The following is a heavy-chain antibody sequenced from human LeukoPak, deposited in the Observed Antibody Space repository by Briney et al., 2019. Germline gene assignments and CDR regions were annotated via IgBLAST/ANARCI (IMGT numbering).Heavy chain of an antibody. V-gene: IGHV4-39*01. Sequence: PSETLSLTCTVSGGSISSSSYYWGWIRQPPWKGLEWIGSIYYSGSTYYNPSLKSRVTISVDTSKNQFSLKLSSVTAADTAVYYCASTLKGIAAAGTDAFDIWGQGTMVTVSS. CDR3: ASTLKGIAAAGTDAFDI. CDR1: GGSISSSSYY. CDR2: IYYSGST. D-gene: IGHD6-13*01. J-gene: IGHJ3*02.